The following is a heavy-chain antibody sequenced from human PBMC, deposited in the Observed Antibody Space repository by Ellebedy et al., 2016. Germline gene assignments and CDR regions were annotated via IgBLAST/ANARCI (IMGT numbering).Heavy chain of an antibody. D-gene: IGHD3-16*02. V-gene: IGHV3-66*01. CDR3: ARTYYDYVWGSYRLNYFDY. CDR2: IYSGGST. Sequence: GESLKISCAASGFTVSSNYMSWVRQAPGKGLEWVSVIYSGGSTYYADSVKGRFTISRDNSKNTLYLQMNSLRAEDTAVYYCARTYYDYVWGSYRLNYFDYWGQGTLVTVSS. J-gene: IGHJ4*02. CDR1: GFTVSSNY.